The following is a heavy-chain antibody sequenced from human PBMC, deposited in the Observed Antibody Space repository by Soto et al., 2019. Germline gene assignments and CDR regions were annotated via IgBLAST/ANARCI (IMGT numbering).Heavy chain of an antibody. J-gene: IGHJ4*02. CDR3: ANELYDFHGVSTIDY. Sequence: GGSLRLSCAASGFTFSSYGMHWVRQAPGKGLEWVAVISYDGSNKYYADSVKGRFTISRDNSKNTLYLQMNSLRAEDTAVYYCANELYDFHGVSTIDYWGQGTLVTVSS. V-gene: IGHV3-30*18. CDR2: ISYDGSNK. D-gene: IGHD3-3*01. CDR1: GFTFSSYG.